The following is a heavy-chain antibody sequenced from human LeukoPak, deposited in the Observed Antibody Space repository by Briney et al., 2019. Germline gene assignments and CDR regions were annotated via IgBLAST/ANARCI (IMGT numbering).Heavy chain of an antibody. J-gene: IGHJ3*02. CDR2: IKTEGSEK. CDR3: AKDRAYGYESFDI. CDR1: GFTFSNYW. Sequence: PGGSLRLSCEGSGFTFSNYWMGWVRQAPGKGLQWVANIKTEGSEKYYVDSVKGRFTISRDNSKNTLYLQMNSLRAEDAALYYCAKDRAYGYESFDIWGQGTMVTVSS. D-gene: IGHD4-17*01. V-gene: IGHV3-7*03.